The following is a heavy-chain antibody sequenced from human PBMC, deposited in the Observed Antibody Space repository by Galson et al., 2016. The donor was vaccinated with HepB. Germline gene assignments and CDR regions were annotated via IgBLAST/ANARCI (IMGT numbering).Heavy chain of an antibody. CDR1: GFSSSAHA. V-gene: IGHV1-58*01. J-gene: IGHJ5*02. CDR3: AAERFSGNCCWFDP. Sequence: VKVSCKASGFSSSAHAVHWVRQARGQPLEWMGWTVVGSGGTEYAQEFQGRVTITTDMSTSTVYMDLSSLRIEDTAVYYCAAERFSGNCCWFDPWGQGTLVTVSS. CDR2: TVVGSGGT. D-gene: IGHD2-15*01.